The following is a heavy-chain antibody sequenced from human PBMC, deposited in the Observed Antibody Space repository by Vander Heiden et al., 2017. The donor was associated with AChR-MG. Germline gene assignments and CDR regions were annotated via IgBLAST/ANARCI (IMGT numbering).Heavy chain of an antibody. Sequence: ELQLVASGGGSVKSGGSPRLSCAAPGCTFSNAWMSWVRHAPGKAPEWACRIKSQTDGGTTDYAAPVKGRFTISRDDAKNTLYLQMNSLKTEDTAVYYCSTDRARVVTQGEVRLDYWGQGTLVTVSS. CDR2: IKSQTDGGTT. V-gene: IGHV3-15*01. D-gene: IGHD4-4*01. CDR1: GCTFSNAW. CDR3: STDRARVVTQGEVRLDY. J-gene: IGHJ4*02.